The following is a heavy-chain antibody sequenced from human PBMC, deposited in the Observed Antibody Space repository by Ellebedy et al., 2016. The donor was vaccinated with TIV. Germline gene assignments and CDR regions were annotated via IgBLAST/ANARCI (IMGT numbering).Heavy chain of an antibody. J-gene: IGHJ6*02. CDR3: ARGGGTELLFYHHGMDV. CDR1: GFTVSTNY. D-gene: IGHD4-23*01. Sequence: GEPLKISCAASGFTVSTNYITWVRQAPGKGLEWVSITYSSGSTLYADSVKGRFTISRDNSKNTLYLQMHTLRAGDTAVYYCARGGGTELLFYHHGMDVWGHGTTVTVSS. V-gene: IGHV3-66*01. CDR2: TYSSGST.